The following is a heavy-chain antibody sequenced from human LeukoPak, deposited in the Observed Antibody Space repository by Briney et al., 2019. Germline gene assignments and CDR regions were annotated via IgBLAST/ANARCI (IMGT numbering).Heavy chain of an antibody. CDR1: GFTFSSYT. V-gene: IGHV3-21*01. J-gene: IGHJ5*02. D-gene: IGHD4-17*01. CDR2: MRSSRGHI. Sequence: PGGSLRLSCEASGFTFSSYTMNWVRQAPGKGLEWVSSMRSSRGHIYYVDSVKGRFTISRDNDKNSLYLQMNSLRAEDTAVYYCATAPVTFNWFDPWGQGTLVTVSS. CDR3: ATAPVTFNWFDP.